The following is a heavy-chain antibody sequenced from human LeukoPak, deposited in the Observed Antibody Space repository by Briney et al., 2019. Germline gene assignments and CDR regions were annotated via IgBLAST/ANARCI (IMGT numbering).Heavy chain of an antibody. Sequence: SETLSLTCTVSGGSITGYYWSWIRQPPGKGLEWIGEINDRGNSNYNPSLKSRVTMSVDTSKKQISLKMSSVTAADTATYYCARKAEGPTSNYFDYWGQGTLVTVSS. J-gene: IGHJ4*02. V-gene: IGHV4-34*01. CDR2: INDRGNS. CDR3: ARKAEGPTSNYFDY. CDR1: GGSITGYY.